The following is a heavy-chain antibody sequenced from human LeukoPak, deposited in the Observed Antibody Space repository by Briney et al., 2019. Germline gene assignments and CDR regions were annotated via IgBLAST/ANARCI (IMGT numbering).Heavy chain of an antibody. D-gene: IGHD4-23*01. J-gene: IGHJ5*02. V-gene: IGHV3-64D*06. CDR2: ISPDGGNT. CDR3: AKEDYGGSNWFDP. Sequence: GGSLRLSCSASGFTFSSYAMHWVRQAPGKGLEYVSAISPDGGNTYYADSVKGRFSISRDNSKNTLFLQMNSLRPEDTAVYYCAKEDYGGSNWFDPWGQGTLVTVSS. CDR1: GFTFSSYA.